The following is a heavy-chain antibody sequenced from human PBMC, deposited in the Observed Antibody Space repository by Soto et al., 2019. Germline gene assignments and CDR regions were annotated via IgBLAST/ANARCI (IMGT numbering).Heavy chain of an antibody. CDR3: AKGLRPSALTTYYFDH. V-gene: IGHV3-23*01. CDR2: INPSGDIT. CDR1: GLTFSRYA. J-gene: IGHJ4*02. D-gene: IGHD4-17*01. Sequence: EEQLLESGGGLVQPGGSLRLSCAASGLTFSRYAMSWVRQAPGKGLEWVSIINPSGDITYYGDSVKGRFTISRDNSKNTLSLQMNSLTAEDTAVYYCAKGLRPSALTTYYFDHRGQGTLVTVSS.